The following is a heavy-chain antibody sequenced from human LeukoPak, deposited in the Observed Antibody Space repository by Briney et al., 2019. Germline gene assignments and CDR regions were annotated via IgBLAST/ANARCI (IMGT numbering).Heavy chain of an antibody. Sequence: PSETLSLTCAVYGGSFSGYYWSWIRQPPGKGLEWIGEISHSGSTNYNPSLKSRVTISVDTSKNQFSLMLSSVTAADTAVYYCATRTGYSGYYWGQGTLVTVSS. CDR2: ISHSGST. J-gene: IGHJ4*02. CDR3: ATRTGYSGYY. D-gene: IGHD5-12*01. CDR1: GGSFSGYY. V-gene: IGHV4-34*01.